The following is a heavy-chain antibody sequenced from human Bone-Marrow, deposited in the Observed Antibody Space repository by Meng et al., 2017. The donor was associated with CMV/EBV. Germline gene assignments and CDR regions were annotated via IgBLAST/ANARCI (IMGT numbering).Heavy chain of an antibody. CDR2: INHSGST. CDR3: ARGRDIVVVPAAHYYGMDV. D-gene: IGHD2-2*01. Sequence: SETLSLTCAVYGGSFSGYYWSWIRQPPGKGLEWIGEINHSGSTNHNPSLKSRVTISVDTSKNQFSLKLSSVTAADTAVYYCARGRDIVVVPAAHYYGMDVWGQGTTVTVSS. V-gene: IGHV4-34*01. J-gene: IGHJ6*02. CDR1: GGSFSGYY.